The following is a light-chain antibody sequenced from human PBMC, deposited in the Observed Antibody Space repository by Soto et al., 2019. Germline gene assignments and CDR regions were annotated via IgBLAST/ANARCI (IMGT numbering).Light chain of an antibody. CDR2: LNSDGSH. CDR1: SGHRNYA. J-gene: IGLJ2*01. Sequence: QLVLTQSPSASASLGASVNLTCTLTSGHRNYAIAWHQQQPERGPRFLMRLNSDGSHSKGDGIPDRFSGSSSGAERYLIISSLQSEHEADYYCQTWGRGIVVFGGGTKLTVL. CDR3: QTWGRGIVV. V-gene: IGLV4-69*01.